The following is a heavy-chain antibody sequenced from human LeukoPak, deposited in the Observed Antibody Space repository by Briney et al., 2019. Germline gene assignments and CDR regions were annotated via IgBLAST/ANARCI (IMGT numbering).Heavy chain of an antibody. CDR1: GGSISSYY. D-gene: IGHD5-18*01. J-gene: IGHJ6*03. Sequence: PSETLSLTCTVSGGSISSYYWSWIRQPPGKGLEWIGYIYYSGSTNYNPSLKSRVTISVDTSKNQFSLKLSSVTAADTAVYYCARLARGYSYGQPKYYYYYYMDVWGKGTTVTISS. CDR2: IYYSGST. V-gene: IGHV4-59*01. CDR3: ARLARGYSYGQPKYYYYYYMDV.